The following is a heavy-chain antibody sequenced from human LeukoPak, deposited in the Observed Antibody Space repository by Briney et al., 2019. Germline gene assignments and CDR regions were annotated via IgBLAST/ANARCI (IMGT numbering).Heavy chain of an antibody. V-gene: IGHV3-74*01. D-gene: IGHD2-15*01. CDR2: INSDGSST. J-gene: IGHJ4*02. Sequence: PGGSLRLSCAASGFTFSSYWMHWVRQAPGKRLVWVSRINSDGSSTSYADSVKGRFTISRDNAKNTLYLQMNSLRAEDTAVYYCARASVVVVAATRGPFDYWGQGTLVTVSS. CDR3: ARASVVVVAATRGPFDY. CDR1: GFTFSSYW.